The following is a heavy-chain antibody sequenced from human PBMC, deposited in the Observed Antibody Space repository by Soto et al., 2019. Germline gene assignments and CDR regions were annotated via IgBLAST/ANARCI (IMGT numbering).Heavy chain of an antibody. Sequence: SVKVDCKTSVDTFSIYPISWVRQAPGQGLEWMGRIIPILGIANYAQKFQGRVTITADKSTSTAYMELSSLRSEDTAVYYCAREVYCSGGSCYDYWGQGTLVTVSS. D-gene: IGHD2-15*01. CDR2: IIPILGIA. J-gene: IGHJ4*02. CDR3: AREVYCSGGSCYDY. V-gene: IGHV1-69*04. CDR1: VDTFSIYP.